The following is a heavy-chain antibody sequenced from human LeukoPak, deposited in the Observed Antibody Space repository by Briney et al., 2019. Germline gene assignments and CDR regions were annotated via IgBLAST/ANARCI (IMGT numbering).Heavy chain of an antibody. D-gene: IGHD3-22*01. V-gene: IGHV3-11*04. J-gene: IGHJ4*02. Sequence: GSLRLSCAASGFTLSDYYLTWIRQAPGKGLEWVSYITSRGSTIYHADSVKGRFTISRDNSKNTLYLQMNSLRAEDTAVYYCAREGPEYYDSLVYWGQGTLVTVSS. CDR2: ITSRGSTI. CDR1: GFTLSDYY. CDR3: AREGPEYYDSLVY.